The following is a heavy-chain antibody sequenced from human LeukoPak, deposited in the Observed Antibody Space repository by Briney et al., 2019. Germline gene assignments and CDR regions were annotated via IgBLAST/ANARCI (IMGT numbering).Heavy chain of an antibody. J-gene: IGHJ4*02. CDR1: GGSISSYY. V-gene: IGHV4-59*08. CDR2: IYYSGST. Sequence: SETLSLTCTVSGGSISSYYWSWIRQPPGKGLEWIGYIYYSGSTNYNPSLKSRVTISVDTSKNQFSPKLSSVTAADTAVYYCARGNWGSGYYFDYWGQGTLVTVSS. CDR3: ARGNWGSGYYFDY. D-gene: IGHD7-27*01.